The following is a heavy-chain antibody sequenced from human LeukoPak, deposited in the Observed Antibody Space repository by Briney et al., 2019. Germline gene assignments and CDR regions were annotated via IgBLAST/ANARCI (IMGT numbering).Heavy chain of an antibody. CDR2: ISSSSSYI. CDR3: ARGWLQSGFDY. CDR1: GFTFSSYS. J-gene: IGHJ4*02. Sequence: PGGSLRLSRAASGFTFSSYSMDWVRQAPGKGLEWVSFISSSSSYIYYADSVKGRFTISRDNAKNSLYLQMNSLRAEDTAVYYCARGWLQSGFDYWGQGSLVTVSS. D-gene: IGHD5-24*01. V-gene: IGHV3-21*01.